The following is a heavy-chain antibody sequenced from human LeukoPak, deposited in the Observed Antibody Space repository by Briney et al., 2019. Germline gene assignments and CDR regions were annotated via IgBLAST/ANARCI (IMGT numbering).Heavy chain of an antibody. Sequence: GGSLRLSCAASGFTFSNAWMSWVRQAPGKGLEWVGRIKSKTDGGTTDYAAPVKGRFTISRADSKNTLYLQMNSLKTEDTAVYYCTTDRERGYSYGYFDYWGQGTLVTVSS. D-gene: IGHD5-18*01. V-gene: IGHV3-15*01. J-gene: IGHJ4*02. CDR3: TTDRERGYSYGYFDY. CDR2: IKSKTDGGTT. CDR1: GFTFSNAW.